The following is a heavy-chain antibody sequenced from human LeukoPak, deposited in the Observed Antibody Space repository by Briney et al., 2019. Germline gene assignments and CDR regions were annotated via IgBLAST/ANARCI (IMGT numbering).Heavy chain of an antibody. Sequence: PGGSLRLSCAASGFTFSSYWMSWVRQAPGKGLEWVANIKQDGSEKYYVDSVKGRFTISRDNAKNSLYLQMNSLRAEDTAVYYCAKDSNYSTLDYWGQGTLVTVSS. CDR3: AKDSNYSTLDY. V-gene: IGHV3-7*01. D-gene: IGHD4-11*01. CDR2: IKQDGSEK. CDR1: GFTFSSYW. J-gene: IGHJ4*02.